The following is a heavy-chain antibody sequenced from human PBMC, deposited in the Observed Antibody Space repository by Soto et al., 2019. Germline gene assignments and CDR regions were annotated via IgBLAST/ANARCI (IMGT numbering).Heavy chain of an antibody. J-gene: IGHJ5*02. CDR3: AKDGVLMVYAVNWFDP. V-gene: IGHV3-23*01. Sequence: GGSLRLSCAASGFTFSSYAMSWVRQAPGKGLEWVSAISGSGGSTYYADSVKGRFTISRDNSKNTLYLQMNSLRAEDTAVYYCAKDGVLMVYAVNWFDPWGQGTLVTVSS. D-gene: IGHD2-8*01. CDR1: GFTFSSYA. CDR2: ISGSGGST.